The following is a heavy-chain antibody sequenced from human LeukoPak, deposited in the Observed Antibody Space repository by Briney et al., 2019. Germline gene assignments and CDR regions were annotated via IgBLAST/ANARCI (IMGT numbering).Heavy chain of an antibody. CDR2: IKQDGSEK. V-gene: IGHV3-7*05. Sequence: GGSLRLSCAASGFTFSNYWMSWVRQAPGKGLEWVANIKQDGSEKYFVDSVRGRFTISRDNAKNSLYMQMNSLRAEDTAVYYCARDGMGIIKAFDIWGQGTKVTVSS. CDR1: GFTFSNYW. J-gene: IGHJ3*02. D-gene: IGHD3-10*01. CDR3: ARDGMGIIKAFDI.